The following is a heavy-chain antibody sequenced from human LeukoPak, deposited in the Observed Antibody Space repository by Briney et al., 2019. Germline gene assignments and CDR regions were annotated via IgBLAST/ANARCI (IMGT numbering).Heavy chain of an antibody. J-gene: IGHJ4*02. CDR3: AKDLRSSSSSDSYFDY. Sequence: PGGSLRLSCAASRFTFSSYAMNWVRKAPGKGLEWVSGISGSGGSIYYVDSVKGRFTISRDNSKNTLYLQMNSLRAEDTAVYYCAKDLRSSSSSDSYFDYWGQGTLVTVSS. CDR2: ISGSGGSI. CDR1: RFTFSSYA. D-gene: IGHD6-6*01. V-gene: IGHV3-23*01.